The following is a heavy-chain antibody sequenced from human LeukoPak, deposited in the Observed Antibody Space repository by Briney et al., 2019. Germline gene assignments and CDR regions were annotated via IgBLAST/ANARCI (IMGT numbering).Heavy chain of an antibody. CDR1: GGSISSYY. CDR3: ARGSQSLGYCSGGSCRAKIFDY. D-gene: IGHD2-15*01. V-gene: IGHV4-59*12. CDR2: IYYSGST. J-gene: IGHJ4*02. Sequence: SSETLSLTCTVSGGSISSYYWSWIRQPPGKGLEWIGYIYYSGSTNYNPSLKSRVTISVDTSTNQFSLKLSSVTAADTAVYYCARGSQSLGYCSGGSCRAKIFDYWGQGTLVTVSS.